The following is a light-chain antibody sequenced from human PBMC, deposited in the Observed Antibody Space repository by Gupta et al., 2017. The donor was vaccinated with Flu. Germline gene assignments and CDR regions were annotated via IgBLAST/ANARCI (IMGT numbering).Light chain of an antibody. CDR2: GAS. J-gene: IGKJ2*01. Sequence: AWYQQRPAQSARLIIYGASLRASGVPDRFSGSGCGKDVTLTSSRREYDVFAIYYSQQYNNWTIFGQGTKVEIK. CDR3: QQYNNWTI. V-gene: IGKV3-15*01.